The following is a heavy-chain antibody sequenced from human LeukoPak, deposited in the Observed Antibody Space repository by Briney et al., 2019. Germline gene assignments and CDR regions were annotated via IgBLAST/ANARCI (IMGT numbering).Heavy chain of an antibody. D-gene: IGHD2-8*02. CDR1: GFIFSPYW. CDR3: ARVRTEWYIDL. Sequence: GGSLRLSCAASGFIFSPYWVTWVRQAPGMGLEWVANMKEDGGEKFYVDSVRGRFTISRDSAKNSVYLQINSLRVEDTGVYYCARVRTEWYIDLWGRGTLVTVST. J-gene: IGHJ2*01. CDR2: MKEDGGEK. V-gene: IGHV3-7*01.